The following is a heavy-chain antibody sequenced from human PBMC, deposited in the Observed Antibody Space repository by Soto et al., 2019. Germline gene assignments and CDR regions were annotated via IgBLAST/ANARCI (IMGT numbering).Heavy chain of an antibody. D-gene: IGHD6-19*01. J-gene: IGHJ4*02. CDR3: ARDSVAVKGPPKFDY. CDR2: ISSSSSYI. Sequence: GGSLRLSCAASGFTFSSYSMNWVRQAPGKGLEWVSSISSSSSYIYYADSVKGRFTISRDNAKNSLYLQMNSLRAEDTAVYYCARDSVAVKGPPKFDYWGRGTLVTVSS. V-gene: IGHV3-21*01. CDR1: GFTFSSYS.